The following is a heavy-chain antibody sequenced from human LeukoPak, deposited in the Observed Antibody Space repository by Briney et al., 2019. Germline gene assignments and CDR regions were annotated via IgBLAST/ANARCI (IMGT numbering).Heavy chain of an antibody. D-gene: IGHD3-10*01. Sequence: KASETLSLTCTVSGGSISSGSYYWSWIRQPAGKGLEWIGRIYTSGSTNYNPSLKSRVTISVDTSKNQFSLKLSSVTAADTAVYYCARGDRVRGGGTPDYWGQGTLVTVSS. CDR1: GGSISSGSYY. CDR3: ARGDRVRGGGTPDY. CDR2: IYTSGST. J-gene: IGHJ4*02. V-gene: IGHV4-61*02.